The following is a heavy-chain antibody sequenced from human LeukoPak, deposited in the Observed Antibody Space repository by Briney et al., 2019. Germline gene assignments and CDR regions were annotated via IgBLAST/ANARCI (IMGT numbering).Heavy chain of an antibody. Sequence: QPGGSLRLSCAASGFTFSSYAMSRVRQAPGKGLEWVAVTSSDLNVKLYADSVKGRFTISRDNSRSTLYLQMNSLRPEDTAIYYCAREGYYGSGSPPSLYFDYWGQGTLVTVSS. D-gene: IGHD3-10*01. CDR1: GFTFSSYA. J-gene: IGHJ4*02. CDR2: TSSDLNVK. CDR3: AREGYYGSGSPPSLYFDY. V-gene: IGHV3-30*03.